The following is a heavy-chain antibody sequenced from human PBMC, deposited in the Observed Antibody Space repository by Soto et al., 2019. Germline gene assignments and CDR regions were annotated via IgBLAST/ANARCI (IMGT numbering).Heavy chain of an antibody. J-gene: IGHJ4*02. D-gene: IGHD3-22*01. CDR2: ITPIFGTA. CDR1: GGTFSSYA. CDR3: ARGWGYDSSTYYYAY. V-gene: IGHV1-69*13. Sequence: GASVKVSCKASGGTFSSYAISWVRQAPGQGLEWMGGITPIFGTANYAQKFQGRVTITADEFTSIAYMELSSLRSEDTAVYYCARGWGYDSSTYYYAYWGQGTLVTVSS.